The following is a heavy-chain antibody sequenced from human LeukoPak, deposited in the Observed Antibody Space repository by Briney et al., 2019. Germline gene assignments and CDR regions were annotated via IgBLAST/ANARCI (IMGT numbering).Heavy chain of an antibody. V-gene: IGHV3-15*01. CDR2: IKSKTDGGPT. J-gene: IGHJ6*02. CDR1: GFTFSHAW. CDR3: SVHQYYYYGMDV. Sequence: GGSLRLSCAACGFTFSHAWMSWVRQARGKGREWVGRIKSKTDGGPTDYAAPVKGRFTISRDDSKNTLYLQMNSLKTEDTAVYYCSVHQYYYYGMDVWGQATTVTVYS. D-gene: IGHD2-2*01.